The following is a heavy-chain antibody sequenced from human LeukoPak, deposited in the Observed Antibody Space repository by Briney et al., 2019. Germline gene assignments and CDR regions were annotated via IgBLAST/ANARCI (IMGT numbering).Heavy chain of an antibody. J-gene: IGHJ4*02. D-gene: IGHD6-13*01. V-gene: IGHV3-30*18. CDR1: GFTFSSYG. CDR3: AKDRIAAALALFDY. Sequence: AGGSLRLSCAASGFTFSSYGMHWVRQAPGKGLEWVALILYDGSNKYYADSVKGRFTISRDNSKNTLYLQMNSLRAEDTAVYYCAKDRIAAALALFDYWGQGTLVTVSS. CDR2: ILYDGSNK.